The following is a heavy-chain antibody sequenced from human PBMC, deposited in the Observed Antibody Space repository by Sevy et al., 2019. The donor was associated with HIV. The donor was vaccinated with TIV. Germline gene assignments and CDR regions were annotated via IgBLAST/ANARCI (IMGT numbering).Heavy chain of an antibody. CDR3: ASVVQGGGSYIDY. CDR1: GFTFRSYG. V-gene: IGHV3-33*08. J-gene: IGHJ4*02. Sequence: GGSLRLSCAASGFTFRSYGMHWVRQAPGKGLEWVAVIWYDGSNEYYADSVKGRFTISRDNSKNTLYLQMNSLRAEDTAVYYCASVVQGGGSYIDYWGQGTLVTVSS. CDR2: IWYDGSNE. D-gene: IGHD1-26*01.